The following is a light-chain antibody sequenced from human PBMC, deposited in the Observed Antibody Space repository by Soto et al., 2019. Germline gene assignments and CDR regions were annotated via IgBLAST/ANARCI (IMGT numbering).Light chain of an antibody. CDR3: QQYVSSPQT. V-gene: IGKV3-20*01. J-gene: IGKJ1*01. CDR1: QIVSSSF. CDR2: GAS. Sequence: EIVFTQSPGTLSLSPGERATLSCRASQIVSSSFLAWYQQRPXQARRVLLYGASSRATGIPDRFSGSGSGTDFTLTISRLEPEDFTLYFCQQYVSSPQTFGKGTRVDIK.